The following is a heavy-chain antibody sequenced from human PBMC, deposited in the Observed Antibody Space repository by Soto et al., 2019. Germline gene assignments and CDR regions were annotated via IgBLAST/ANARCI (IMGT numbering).Heavy chain of an antibody. D-gene: IGHD3-22*01. CDR2: FRTGGDDATT. CDR1: GFTFSSYS. Sequence: EVQLLESGGGLVQPGGSLRLSCAASGFTFSSYSMSWVRQAPGKGLEWVSGFRTGGDDATTYYADSVKGRFTISRDNAKNALYLQMNSLRAEDTAVYYCARRDYYDSSGEYWGQGTLVTVSS. J-gene: IGHJ4*02. V-gene: IGHV3-23*01. CDR3: ARRDYYDSSGEY.